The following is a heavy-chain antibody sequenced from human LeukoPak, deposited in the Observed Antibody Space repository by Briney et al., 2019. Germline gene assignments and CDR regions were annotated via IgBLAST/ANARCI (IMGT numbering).Heavy chain of an antibody. J-gene: IGHJ4*02. D-gene: IGHD5-12*01. CDR1: GGSISSYY. CDR3: ARGGLRLLDY. CDR2: IYYSGST. V-gene: IGHV4-59*01. Sequence: SETLSLTCTVSGGSISSYYWSWIRQPPGKGLEWIGYIYYSGSTNYTPPLKSRVTISVDTSKNQFSLKLSSVTAADTAVYYCARGGLRLLDYWGQGTLVTVSS.